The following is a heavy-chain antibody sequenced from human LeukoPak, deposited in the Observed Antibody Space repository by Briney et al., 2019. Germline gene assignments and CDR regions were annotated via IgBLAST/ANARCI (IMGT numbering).Heavy chain of an antibody. V-gene: IGHV4-30-2*01. CDR3: ARDLGRGVSY. J-gene: IGHJ4*02. CDR1: GGSISSGGYY. CDR2: TYHSGST. Sequence: SQTQSLTCTVSGGSISSGGYYWSWIRQPPGKGLEWIGYTYHSGSTYYNPSLKSRVTISVDRSKNQFSLKLSSVTAADTAVYYCARDLGRGVSYWGQGTLVTVSS. D-gene: IGHD3-10*01.